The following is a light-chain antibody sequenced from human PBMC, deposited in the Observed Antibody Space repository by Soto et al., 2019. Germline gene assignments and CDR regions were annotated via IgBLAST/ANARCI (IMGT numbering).Light chain of an antibody. J-gene: IGKJ1*01. Sequence: EIVLTQSPGTLSLSPGERATLSCRASQRVSNNSLGWYQQKPGQAPRLLIYSASSRSTVFPDRFSGSGSGTDFTLTIIRLEPEEFALYYCQHHGRPPVTFGQGTKVEIK. V-gene: IGKV3-20*01. CDR1: QRVSNNS. CDR2: SAS. CDR3: QHHGRPPVT.